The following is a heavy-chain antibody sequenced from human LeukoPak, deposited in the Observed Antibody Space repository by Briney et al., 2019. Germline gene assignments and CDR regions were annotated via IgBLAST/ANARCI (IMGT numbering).Heavy chain of an antibody. CDR1: GFTFSSYA. CDR3: ARDSHYAFDI. J-gene: IGHJ3*02. CDR2: ISYDGSNK. V-gene: IGHV3-30-3*01. Sequence: GGSLRLSCAASGFTFSSYAMHWVRQAAGKGLEWVAVISYDGSNKYYADSVKGRFTISRDNSKNTLYLQMNSLRAEDTAVYYCARDSHYAFDIWGQGTMVTVSS.